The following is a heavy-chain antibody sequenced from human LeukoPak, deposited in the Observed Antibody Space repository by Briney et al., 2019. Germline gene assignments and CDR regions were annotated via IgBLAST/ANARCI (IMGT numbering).Heavy chain of an antibody. Sequence: SETLSLTCAVSVGSIISSIYYWGWIRQPPGKGLECLGRIYYIGRPYYNPSLKSRVTISVDTSKNQFSLKLSSVTAADAAVYYCERDILTGSPAYYYYMDVWGKGTTVTVSS. V-gene: IGHV4-39*07. J-gene: IGHJ6*03. CDR2: IYYIGRP. CDR3: ERDILTGSPAYYYYMDV. CDR1: VGSIISSIYY. D-gene: IGHD3-9*01.